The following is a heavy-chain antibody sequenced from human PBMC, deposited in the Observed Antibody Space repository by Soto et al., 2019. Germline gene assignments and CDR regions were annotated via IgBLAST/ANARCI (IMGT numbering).Heavy chain of an antibody. CDR2: VIPIFGTA. D-gene: IGHD1-26*01. Sequence: QVQLVQSGAEVKKPGSSVKVSCKASGGTFSSYAISWVRQAPGQGLEWMGGVIPIFGTANYAQKFQGRVTITADESTSTAYMELSSLRSEDTAVYYCATTPPVGGYYYYGMDVWGQGTTVTVSS. J-gene: IGHJ6*02. CDR1: GGTFSSYA. CDR3: ATTPPVGGYYYYGMDV. V-gene: IGHV1-69*12.